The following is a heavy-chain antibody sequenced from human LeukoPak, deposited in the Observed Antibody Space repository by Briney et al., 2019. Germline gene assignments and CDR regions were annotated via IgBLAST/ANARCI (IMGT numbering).Heavy chain of an antibody. J-gene: IGHJ4*02. D-gene: IGHD3-22*01. CDR2: INPSGGST. CDR1: GYTFTSYY. V-gene: IGHV1-46*01. Sequence: GASVKVSCKASGYTFTSYYMHWVRQAPGQGLEWMGIINPSGGSTSYAQKFQGRVTMTRDPSTSTVYMELSSLRSEDTAVYYCARDLNYDSSGYSFSGYWGQGTLVTVSS. CDR3: ARDLNYDSSGYSFSGY.